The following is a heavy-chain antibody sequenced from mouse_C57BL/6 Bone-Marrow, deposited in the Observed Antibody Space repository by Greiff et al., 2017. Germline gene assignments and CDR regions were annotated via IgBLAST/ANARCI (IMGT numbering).Heavy chain of an antibody. J-gene: IGHJ3*01. Sequence: EVKLQQSGAELVRPGASVKLSCTASGFNIKDDYMHWVKQRPEQGLEWIGWIDPENGDTEYASKFQGKATITADTSSNTAYLQLSSLTSEDTAVYYGTTVVFYGSSVPFAYWGQGTLVTVSA. V-gene: IGHV14-4*01. D-gene: IGHD1-1*01. CDR2: IDPENGDT. CDR3: TTVVFYGSSVPFAY. CDR1: GFNIKDDY.